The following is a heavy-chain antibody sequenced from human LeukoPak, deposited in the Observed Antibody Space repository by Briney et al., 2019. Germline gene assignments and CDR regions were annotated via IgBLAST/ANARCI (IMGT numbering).Heavy chain of an antibody. D-gene: IGHD4-23*01. Sequence: GGSLRLSCAASGFTFSDYYMSWIRQAPGKGLEWVSYISSSGSTIYYADSVKGRFTISRDNAKNSLYLQMNSLRAEDTAVYYCARVGYGGKTIEYYFDYWGQGTLVTVSS. V-gene: IGHV3-11*01. CDR3: ARVGYGGKTIEYYFDY. CDR1: GFTFSDYY. J-gene: IGHJ4*02. CDR2: ISSSGSTI.